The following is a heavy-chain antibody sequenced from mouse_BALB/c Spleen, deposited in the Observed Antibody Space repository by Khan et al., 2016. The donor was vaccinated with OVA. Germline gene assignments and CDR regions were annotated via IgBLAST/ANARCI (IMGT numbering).Heavy chain of an antibody. CDR2: INPKNGGT. V-gene: IGHV1-18*01. J-gene: IGHJ4*01. D-gene: IGHD3-3*01. CDR1: GYTFPEYT. Sequence: EVQLQQSGPELVKPGASVKISCKTSGYTFPEYTVHWVQQSHEKSLDWIGVINPKNGGTAYNQKFKGKATLTVDKSSSTAYMELRSLISEDSAVYYWARDAGRYWGQGTSVTVAS. CDR3: ARDAGRY.